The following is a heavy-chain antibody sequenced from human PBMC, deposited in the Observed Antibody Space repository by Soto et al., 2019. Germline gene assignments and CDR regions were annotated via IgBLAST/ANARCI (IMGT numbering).Heavy chain of an antibody. Sequence: QVQLLHSGAEVQKPESSVKVSCKTSGYTCTGYYIHWIRHAPGQGLEWMRWINPNSGDTNYSQDFQGRVTMTSDTSFTTAYVELTRLRSDDTAVYYCARREQWLENFDSWGQGNLVTVSS. J-gene: IGHJ4*02. CDR1: GYTCTGYY. CDR2: INPNSGDT. V-gene: IGHV1-2*02. CDR3: ARREQWLENFDS. D-gene: IGHD6-19*01.